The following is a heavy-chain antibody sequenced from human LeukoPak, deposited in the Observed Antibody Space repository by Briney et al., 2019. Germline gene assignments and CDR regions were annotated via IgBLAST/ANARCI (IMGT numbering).Heavy chain of an antibody. J-gene: IGHJ4*02. CDR2: SGYGGDT. D-gene: IGHD2-8*02. Sequence: GGSLRLSCAAAGFTFNTYAMYWVRQAPGKGLEWVSASGYGGDTYYADSVKGRFTISRDISKNTLYLQMNSLRAEDTADYYCASQFQSAGGYWGQGTLVTVSS. V-gene: IGHV3-23*01. CDR1: GFTFNTYA. CDR3: ASQFQSAGGY.